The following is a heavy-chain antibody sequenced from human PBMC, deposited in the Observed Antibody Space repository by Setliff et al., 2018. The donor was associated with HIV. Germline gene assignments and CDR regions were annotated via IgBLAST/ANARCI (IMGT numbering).Heavy chain of an antibody. J-gene: IGHJ4*03. CDR1: GGSISNYY. CDR2: MFVGGDT. D-gene: IGHD3-10*01. V-gene: IGHV4-4*07. Sequence: PSETLSLTCTVSGGSISNYYWSWIRQPAGKGLEWVGRMFVGGDTNYNPPLKSRLTISVDTSRRQFSLRLTSVTTADTAVYYCARGLYGSGSFFFDAWGQGAQVTVSS. CDR3: ARGLYGSGSFFFDA.